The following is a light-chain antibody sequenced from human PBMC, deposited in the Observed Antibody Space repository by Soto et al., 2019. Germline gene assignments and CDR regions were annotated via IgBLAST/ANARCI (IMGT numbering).Light chain of an antibody. CDR1: HSVSSSY. Sequence: EIVLTQSPGTLSLSPGERATLSCRASHSVSSSYLAWYQQKPGQAPRLLIYGASSRATGIPDSFSGRGSETDFTLTISRQEPEDFTVYYCQQYGSSPPITFGQGTRLEIK. V-gene: IGKV3-20*01. CDR3: QQYGSSPPIT. J-gene: IGKJ5*01. CDR2: GAS.